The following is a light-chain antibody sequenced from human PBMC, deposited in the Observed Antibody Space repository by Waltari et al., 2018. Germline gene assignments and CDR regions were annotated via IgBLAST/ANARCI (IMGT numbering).Light chain of an antibody. CDR2: DAS. Sequence: DIQMTQSPSSLSASVGDRVTITCRASRGIDAFLNGYQQQPGKAPKLLIYDASTLQRGVPPRFSGTRIGTDFSLTISDLQPEDFATYFCQQSYSAPFTFGRGTRLE. CDR1: RGIDAF. CDR3: QQSYSAPFT. J-gene: IGKJ5*01. V-gene: IGKV1-39*01.